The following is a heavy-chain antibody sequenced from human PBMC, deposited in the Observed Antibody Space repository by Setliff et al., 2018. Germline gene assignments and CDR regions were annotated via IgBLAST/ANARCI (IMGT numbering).Heavy chain of an antibody. CDR1: GYNLIEVS. J-gene: IGHJ4*02. D-gene: IGHD5-18*01. V-gene: IGHV1-24*01. CDR2: SDPEDGET. CDR3: ATSVSWIHLVLYPQGHPEPFDY. Sequence: GASVKVSCKVSGYNLIEVSMHWVRQAPGKGLEWMGGSDPEDGETIYAPKFQGRVTMTEDTSTDTAYMALSSLRSEDTAVYYCATSVSWIHLVLYPQGHPEPFDYWGQGTLVTVSS.